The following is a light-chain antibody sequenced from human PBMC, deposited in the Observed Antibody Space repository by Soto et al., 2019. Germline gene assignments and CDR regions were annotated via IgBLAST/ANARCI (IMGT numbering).Light chain of an antibody. Sequence: EIVLTQSPGTLSLSRGERGTLSCRASQSVRTYLAWYQVKPGQAPRLLIYGVYKRDSGIQARLSGSGSGTEFTLTISSLQSEDFAVYSCQQYNNWPRTFGQGTKVDIK. CDR1: QSVRTY. J-gene: IGKJ1*01. CDR3: QQYNNWPRT. CDR2: GVY. V-gene: IGKV3-15*01.